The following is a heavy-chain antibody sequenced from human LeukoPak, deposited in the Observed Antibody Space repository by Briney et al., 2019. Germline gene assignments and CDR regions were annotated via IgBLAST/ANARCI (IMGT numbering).Heavy chain of an antibody. CDR2: ISQIGTT. Sequence: PSETLSLTCAVSSYSISISSGYYWDWIRQPPGKRLEWIGTISQIGTTYYNPSLKSRVTVSVDTRKNQFSLKLTSVTAADTAIYYCARRKGGSDSIDSWGQGTLVTMSS. CDR1: SYSISISSGYY. V-gene: IGHV4-38-2*01. D-gene: IGHD2-21*02. J-gene: IGHJ4*02. CDR3: ARRKGGSDSIDS.